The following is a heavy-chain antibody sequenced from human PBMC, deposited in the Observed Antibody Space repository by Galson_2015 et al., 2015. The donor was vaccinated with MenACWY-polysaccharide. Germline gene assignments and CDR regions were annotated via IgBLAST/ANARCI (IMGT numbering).Heavy chain of an antibody. Sequence: AGHGAFVGGLHLYWIRQGPVRGLLWISYVGRGGNIWKAESVKGRFTISQADVKNSLYLQMNSLRDEDTAVYYCVSDRDWAFQSCGQGTMVTVSS. CDR3: VSDRDWAFQS. CDR2: VGRGGNI. CDR1: GAFVGGLH. J-gene: IGHJ3*02. D-gene: IGHD2-21*01. V-gene: IGHV3-11*04.